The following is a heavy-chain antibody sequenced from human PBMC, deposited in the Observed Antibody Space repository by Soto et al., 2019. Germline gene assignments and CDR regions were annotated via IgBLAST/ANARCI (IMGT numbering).Heavy chain of an antibody. Sequence: QITLKESGPTLVKPTQTLTLTCTFSGFSLSTSGVGVGWIRQPPGKALEWLAGIYWDASKTYSPSLRSRLTITKDTSREQVVLTMTNMDPVETATYYCAHKGSGSRAIDYWGQGALVTVSS. D-gene: IGHD3-10*01. V-gene: IGHV2-5*02. CDR2: IYWDASK. CDR3: AHKGSGSRAIDY. CDR1: GFSLSTSGVG. J-gene: IGHJ4*02.